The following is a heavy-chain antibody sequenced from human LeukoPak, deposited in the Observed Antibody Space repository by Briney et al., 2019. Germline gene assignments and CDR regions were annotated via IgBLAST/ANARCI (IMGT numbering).Heavy chain of an antibody. V-gene: IGHV3-21*04. Sequence: PGGSLRLSCAASGFTFSSYSMTWVRQAPGKGLEWVSSISSSSSYIYYADSVKGRFTISRDNAKNSLYLQMNSLRAEDTAVYYCAKGSYGDPQANYYFDYWGQGTLVTVSS. CDR1: GFTFSSYS. J-gene: IGHJ4*02. CDR2: ISSSSSYI. CDR3: AKGSYGDPQANYYFDY. D-gene: IGHD4-17*01.